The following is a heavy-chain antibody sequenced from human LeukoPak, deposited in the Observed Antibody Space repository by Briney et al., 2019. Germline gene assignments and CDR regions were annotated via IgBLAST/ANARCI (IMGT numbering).Heavy chain of an antibody. D-gene: IGHD2-15*01. CDR2: IIPIFGTA. Sequence: GASVKVSCKASGGTFSSYAISWVRQAPGQGLEWMGGIIPIFGTANYAQKFQGRVTITRDTSASTAYMELSSLRSEDTAVYYCARDLSPIVVVAATHWEASLSLSDYWGQGTLVTVSS. CDR1: GGTFSSYA. CDR3: ARDLSPIVVVAATHWEASLSLSDY. V-gene: IGHV1-69*05. J-gene: IGHJ4*02.